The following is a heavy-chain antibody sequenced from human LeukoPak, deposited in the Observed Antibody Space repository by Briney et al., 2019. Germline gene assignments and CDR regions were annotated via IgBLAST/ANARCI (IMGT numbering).Heavy chain of an antibody. D-gene: IGHD6-13*01. CDR1: GGSISSSSYY. CDR3: ARVRRGWGGIAAAGTLRNWFDP. V-gene: IGHV4-39*07. J-gene: IGHJ5*02. Sequence: SETLSLTCTVSGGSISSSSYYWGWIRQPPGKGLEWIGSIYYSGSTYYNPSLKSRVTISVDTSKNQFSLKLSSVTAADTAVYYCARVRRGWGGIAAAGTLRNWFDPWGQGTLVTVSS. CDR2: IYYSGST.